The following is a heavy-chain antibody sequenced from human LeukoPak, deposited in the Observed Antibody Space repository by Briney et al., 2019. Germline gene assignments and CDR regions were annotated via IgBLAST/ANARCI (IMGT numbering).Heavy chain of an antibody. D-gene: IGHD6-6*01. J-gene: IGHJ4*02. Sequence: GGSLRLSCAASGFTVSSNYMSWVRQAPGKGLEWVSVIYSGGSTYCADSVKGRFTISRDNSKNTLYLQMNSLRAEDTAVYYCARGHYSSSSYYFDYWGQGTLVTVSS. V-gene: IGHV3-66*02. CDR2: IYSGGST. CDR1: GFTVSSNY. CDR3: ARGHYSSSSYYFDY.